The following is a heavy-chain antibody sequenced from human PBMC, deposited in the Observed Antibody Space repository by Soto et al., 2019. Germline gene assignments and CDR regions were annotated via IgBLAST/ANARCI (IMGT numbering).Heavy chain of an antibody. J-gene: IGHJ4*02. Sequence: TLSLTCTVSGGSISSGDYYWTWFRQPPGKGLEWIGYIYYSGSTHYNPSLKSRVTISVDTSKNQFSLKLSSVTAADTAVYYCARDLRDSSGYYYWGQGTLVTVSS. CDR1: GGSISSGDYY. D-gene: IGHD3-22*01. V-gene: IGHV4-30-4*01. CDR3: ARDLRDSSGYYY. CDR2: IYYSGST.